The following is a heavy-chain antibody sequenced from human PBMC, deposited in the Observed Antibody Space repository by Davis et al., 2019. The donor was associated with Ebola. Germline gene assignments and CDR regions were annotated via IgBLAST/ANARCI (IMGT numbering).Heavy chain of an antibody. CDR2: ITSSGGTT. Sequence: GGSLRLSCAASGFTFSRYAMTWARQAPGMGLEWVSAITSSGGTTYYADSVKGRFTISRDNAKNSLYLQMNSLRDEDTAVYYCARGLASTPGAFDIWGQGTMVTVSS. J-gene: IGHJ3*02. CDR1: GFTFSRYA. V-gene: IGHV3-48*02. CDR3: ARGLASTPGAFDI. D-gene: IGHD2/OR15-2a*01.